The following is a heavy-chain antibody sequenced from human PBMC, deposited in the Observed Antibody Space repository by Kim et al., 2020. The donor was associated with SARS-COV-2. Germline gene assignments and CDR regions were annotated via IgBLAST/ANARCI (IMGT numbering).Heavy chain of an antibody. V-gene: IGHV5-51*01. CDR1: GYSFTSYW. D-gene: IGHD3-10*01. Sequence: GESLKISCKGSGYSFTSYWIGWVRQMPGKGLEWMGIIYPGDSDTRYSPSFQGQVTISADKSISTAYLQWSSLKASDTAMYYCAGQIYYGSGSYQNWFDPWGQGTLVTVSS. J-gene: IGHJ5*02. CDR3: AGQIYYGSGSYQNWFDP. CDR2: IYPGDSDT.